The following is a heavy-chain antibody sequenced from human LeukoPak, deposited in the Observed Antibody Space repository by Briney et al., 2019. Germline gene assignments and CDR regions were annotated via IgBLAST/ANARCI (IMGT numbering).Heavy chain of an antibody. D-gene: IGHD3-3*01. Sequence: ASVNVSCKASGGTFSIYAISWVRQAPGQGLERMGGIIPIFGTANYAQKFQGRVTITADESTSTAYMELSSLRSEDTAVYYCARELQYDFWSGYYTGRSYYYYGMDVWGQGTTVTVSS. CDR1: GGTFSIYA. J-gene: IGHJ6*02. V-gene: IGHV1-69*01. CDR3: ARELQYDFWSGYYTGRSYYYYGMDV. CDR2: IIPIFGTA.